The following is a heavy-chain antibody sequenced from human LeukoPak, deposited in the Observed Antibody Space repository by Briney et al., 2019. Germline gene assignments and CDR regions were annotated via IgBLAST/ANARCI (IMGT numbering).Heavy chain of an antibody. CDR3: ASLSSNWYFIY. V-gene: IGHV1-69*05. CDR1: GGTFSSYA. Sequence: GASVKVSCKASGGTFSSYAISWVRQAPGQGLEWMGGIIPIFVTVNYAQKFQGRVTITTDEPTSTAYMELSSLRSEDTAVYYCASLSSNWYFIYWGQGTLVTVSS. D-gene: IGHD6-13*01. CDR2: IIPIFVTV. J-gene: IGHJ4*02.